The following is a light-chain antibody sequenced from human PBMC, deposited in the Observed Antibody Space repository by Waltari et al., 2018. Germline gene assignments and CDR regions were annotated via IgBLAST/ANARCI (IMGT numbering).Light chain of an antibody. V-gene: IGLV2-23*02. J-gene: IGLJ2*01. CDR2: EVN. CDR1: NSDVGHYNL. CDR3: CSYAGSTTWL. Sequence: QSALTQPASVSGSPGQSITISCTGSNSDVGHYNLVSWYQQHPGKAPKLLLYEVNQRPAGVSSCFSGSKAGITASLTIAGLQAEDEADFYCCSYAGSTTWLFGGGTRLTVL.